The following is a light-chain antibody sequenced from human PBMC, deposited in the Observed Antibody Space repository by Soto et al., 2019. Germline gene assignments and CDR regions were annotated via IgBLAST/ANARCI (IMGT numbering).Light chain of an antibody. Sequence: QSALTQPASVSGSPGQSITISCTGTSSDVGGYNYVSWYQQHPGKAPKLMIYEVSNRPSGVSNRFSGSKSGNTASLTISGLQAEDEADYYCSSYTISSTPYGFGTGTKVT. CDR2: EVS. J-gene: IGLJ1*01. V-gene: IGLV2-14*01. CDR1: SSDVGGYNY. CDR3: SSYTISSTPYG.